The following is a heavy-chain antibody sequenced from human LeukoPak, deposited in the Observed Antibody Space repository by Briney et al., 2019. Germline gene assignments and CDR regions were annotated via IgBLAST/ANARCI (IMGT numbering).Heavy chain of an antibody. CDR1: GFTFSSYS. V-gene: IGHV3-21*01. J-gene: IGHJ5*02. Sequence: GGSLRLSCTASGFTFSSYSMNWVRQAPGKGLEWVSSITSSSDYVYYADSVKGRFTISRDNAENSLHLQMNSLRADDTAVYYCAREFKSGYGMWAWGQGTLVTVSS. D-gene: IGHD5-18*01. CDR2: ITSSSDYV. CDR3: AREFKSGYGMWA.